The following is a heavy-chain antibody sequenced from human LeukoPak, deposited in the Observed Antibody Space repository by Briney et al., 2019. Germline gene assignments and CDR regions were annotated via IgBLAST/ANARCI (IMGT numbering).Heavy chain of an antibody. CDR2: INTNTGNP. V-gene: IGHV7-4-1*02. J-gene: IGHJ5*02. CDR3: AREAGRYCTNGVCYGVFKRHGGYNWFDP. Sequence: ASVKVSCKASGCAFINNWMHWVRQAPGQGLEWMGWINTNTGNPTYAQGFTGRFVFSLDTSVSTAYLQISSLKAEDTAVYYCAREAGRYCTNGVCYGVFKRHGGYNWFDPWGQGTLVTVSS. CDR1: GCAFINNW. D-gene: IGHD2-8*01.